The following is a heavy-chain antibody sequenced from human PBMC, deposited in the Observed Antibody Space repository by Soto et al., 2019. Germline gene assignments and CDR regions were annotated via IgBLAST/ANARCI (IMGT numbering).Heavy chain of an antibody. Sequence: GGSLRLSCAGSGFTFSSYGMHWVRQAPGKGLEWVAVIWYDGSNKYYADSVKGRFTISRDNSKNTLYLQMNSLRAEDTAVYYCARDDSSSWYYYYGMDVWGQGTTVTVSS. D-gene: IGHD6-13*01. CDR2: IWYDGSNK. V-gene: IGHV3-33*01. CDR1: GFTFSSYG. CDR3: ARDDSSSWYYYYGMDV. J-gene: IGHJ6*02.